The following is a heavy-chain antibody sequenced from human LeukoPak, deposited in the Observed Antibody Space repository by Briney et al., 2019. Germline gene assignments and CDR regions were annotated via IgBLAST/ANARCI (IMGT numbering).Heavy chain of an antibody. J-gene: IGHJ4*02. CDR2: INHSGST. D-gene: IGHD1-14*01. CDR3: ATNVPGTTYFDP. Sequence: PSETLSLTCAVYGDSFSGYYWTWIRQSPGKGLEWIGEINHSGSTNYNPSLKSRVTISVDTSKNQSSLNLTSVTAADTAIYYCATNVPGTTYFDPWGQGTLVTVSS. V-gene: IGHV4-34*01. CDR1: GDSFSGYY.